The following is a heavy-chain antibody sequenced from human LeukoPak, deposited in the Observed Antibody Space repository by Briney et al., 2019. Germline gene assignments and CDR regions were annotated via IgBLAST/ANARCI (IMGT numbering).Heavy chain of an antibody. CDR3: ARDQGIVVVPAAGPTRYYGMDV. J-gene: IGHJ6*02. V-gene: IGHV3-21*01. Sequence: GGSLRLSCAASGFTFSSYSMNWVRQAPGKGLEWVSSISSSSSYIYYADSVKGRFTISRDNAKNSLYLQMNSLRAEDTAVYYCARDQGIVVVPAAGPTRYYGMDVWGQGTTVTVSS. CDR1: GFTFSSYS. D-gene: IGHD2-2*01. CDR2: ISSSSSYI.